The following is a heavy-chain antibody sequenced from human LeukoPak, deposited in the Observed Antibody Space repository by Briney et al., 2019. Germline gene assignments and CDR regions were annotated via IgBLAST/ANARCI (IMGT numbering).Heavy chain of an antibody. CDR2: ISAYNGNT. CDR1: GYTFTSYG. CDR3: ARLASVGYYGSGSHDY. V-gene: IGHV1-18*01. J-gene: IGHJ4*02. D-gene: IGHD3-10*01. Sequence: ASVKVSCKASGYTFTSYGISWVRQAPGQGLEWMGWISAYNGNTSYAQKLQGRVTMTTDTSTSTAYMELRSLRSDDTAVYYCARLASVGYYGSGSHDYWGQGTLVTVSS.